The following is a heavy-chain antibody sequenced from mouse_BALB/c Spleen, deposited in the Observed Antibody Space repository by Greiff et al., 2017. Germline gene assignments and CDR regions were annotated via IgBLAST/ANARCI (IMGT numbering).Heavy chain of an antibody. J-gene: IGHJ2*01. CDR1: GYAFSIYW. Sequence: VQLQQSGAELVRPGSSVKISCKASGYAFSIYWMNWVKQRPGQGLEWIGQIYPGDGDTNYNGKFKGKATLTADKSSSTAYMQLSSLTSEDSAVYFCARGGSSFFDYWGQGTTLTVSS. CDR2: IYPGDGDT. D-gene: IGHD1-1*01. V-gene: IGHV1-80*01. CDR3: ARGGSSFFDY.